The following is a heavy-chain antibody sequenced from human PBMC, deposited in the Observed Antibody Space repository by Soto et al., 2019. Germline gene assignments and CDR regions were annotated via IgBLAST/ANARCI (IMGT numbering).Heavy chain of an antibody. Sequence: PSETLSLTCTVSGGSISSGGYYWSWIRQHPGKGLEWIGYTYYSGSTYYNPSLKSRVTISVDTSKNQFSLKLSSVTAADTAVYYCARVVPTGYFDYWGQGTLVTVSS. CDR3: ARVVPTGYFDY. V-gene: IGHV4-31*03. CDR1: GGSISSGGYY. J-gene: IGHJ4*02. D-gene: IGHD3-10*01. CDR2: TYYSGST.